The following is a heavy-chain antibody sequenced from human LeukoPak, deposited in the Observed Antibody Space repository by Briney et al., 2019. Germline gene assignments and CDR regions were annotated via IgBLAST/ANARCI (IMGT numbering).Heavy chain of an antibody. CDR3: TRGWSSGGVFDL. CDR2: IYISGST. Sequence: SQTLSLTCTVSGGSISSGYSWTWIRRPAGKGLEWIGRIYISGSTDYNVSLKSRITISMDTSKNQFSQEMSSVTAADTAVYFCTRGWSSGGVFDLWGQGTMVTVSS. D-gene: IGHD6-19*01. V-gene: IGHV4-61*02. CDR1: GGSISSGYS. J-gene: IGHJ3*01.